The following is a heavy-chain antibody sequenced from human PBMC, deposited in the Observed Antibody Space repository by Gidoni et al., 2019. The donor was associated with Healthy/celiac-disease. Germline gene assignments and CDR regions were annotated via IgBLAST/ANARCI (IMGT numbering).Heavy chain of an antibody. CDR3: ASRRDGYTGDDAVDI. J-gene: IGHJ3*02. CDR1: GGNFSSYA. D-gene: IGHD7-27*01. V-gene: IGHV1-69*04. Sequence: QVQLVQSGAEVKKPGSSVKVSCKASGGNFSSYALSWGRQAPGQGFAWMVRIIPILVIANYAQKFQGRGTITADKSTSTAYRELSSLRSEETAVYYGASRRDGYTGDDAVDIWGQGTMVTVSS. CDR2: IIPILVIA.